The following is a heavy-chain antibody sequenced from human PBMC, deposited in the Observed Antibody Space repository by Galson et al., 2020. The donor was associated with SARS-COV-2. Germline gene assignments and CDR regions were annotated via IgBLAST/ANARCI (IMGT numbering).Heavy chain of an antibody. J-gene: IGHJ2*01. CDR2: IYPGDSDT. Sequence: GESLKISCKGSGYSFTSYWNGWVRQMPGKGLEWMGNIYPGDSDTRYSPSFQGQVTISADKSISTAYLQWSSLKASDTARYYCARLVYDSEAGLDGYFDLWGRGTLVTVSS. V-gene: IGHV5-51*01. CDR1: GYSFTSYW. CDR3: ARLVYDSEAGLDGYFDL. D-gene: IGHD3-22*01.